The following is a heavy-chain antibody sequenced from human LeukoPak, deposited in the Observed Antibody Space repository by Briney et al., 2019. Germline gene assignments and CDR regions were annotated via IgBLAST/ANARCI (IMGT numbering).Heavy chain of an antibody. V-gene: IGHV4-4*07. CDR3: ARMGRHGSGSYGTGVDY. CDR2: IYTSGST. D-gene: IGHD3-10*01. J-gene: IGHJ4*02. CDR1: GGSISSYY. Sequence: SETLSLTCTVSGGSISSYYWSWIRQPAGKGLEWIGRIYTSGSTNYNPSLKGRVTMSVDTSKNQFSLKLSSVTAADTAVYYCARMGRHGSGSYGTGVDYWGQGTLVTVSS.